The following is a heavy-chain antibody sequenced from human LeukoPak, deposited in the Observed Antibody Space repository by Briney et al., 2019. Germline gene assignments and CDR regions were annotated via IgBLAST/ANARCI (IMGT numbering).Heavy chain of an antibody. CDR1: GGSISSGSYY. CDR3: ARASYYYDSNGIYAPTVGFDI. J-gene: IGHJ3*02. CDR2: IYSSGST. V-gene: IGHV4-61*02. D-gene: IGHD3-22*01. Sequence: SETLSLTCTVSGGSISSGSYYWSWIRQPAGKGLEWIGRIYSSGSTNYNPSLKSRVTISVDTSKNQFSLKLSSVTAADTAVYYCARASYYYDSNGIYAPTVGFDIWGRGTLVTVSS.